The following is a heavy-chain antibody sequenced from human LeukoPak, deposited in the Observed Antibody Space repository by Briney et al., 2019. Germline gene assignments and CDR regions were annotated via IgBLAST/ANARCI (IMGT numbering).Heavy chain of an antibody. Sequence: PGGSLRLSCAASGFTFSSYGMSWVRQAPGKGPEWVSAISGSGGSTYYADSVKGRFTISRDSSKNTLYLQMNSLRAEDTAVYYCAKDPYSSSWPTYYYYYMDVWGKGTTVTISS. CDR3: AKDPYSSSWPTYYYYYMDV. J-gene: IGHJ6*03. V-gene: IGHV3-23*01. CDR1: GFTFSSYG. CDR2: ISGSGGST. D-gene: IGHD6-13*01.